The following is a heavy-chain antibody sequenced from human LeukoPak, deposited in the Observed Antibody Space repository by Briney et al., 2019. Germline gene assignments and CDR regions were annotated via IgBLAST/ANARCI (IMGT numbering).Heavy chain of an antibody. V-gene: IGHV4-34*01. J-gene: IGHJ4*02. CDR1: GGSFSGYY. Sequence: SETLSLTCAVYGGSFSGYYWSWTRQPPGKGLEWIGEINHSGSTNYNPSLKSRVTISVDTSKNQFSLKLSSVTAADTAVYYCASLSHLYFDYWGQGTLVTVSS. CDR3: ASLSHLYFDY. CDR2: INHSGST.